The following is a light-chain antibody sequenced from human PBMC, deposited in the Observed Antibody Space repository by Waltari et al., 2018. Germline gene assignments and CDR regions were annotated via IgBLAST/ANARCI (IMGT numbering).Light chain of an antibody. V-gene: IGKV3-11*01. CDR1: QNLNSY. CDR3: LQRSRWPT. CDR2: HAV. Sequence: EIVLTRSPGTLSLSPGERATLSCRASQNLNSYLAWYQQKPGQAPRLLIYHAVNRATGIPARFSGSGSGTDFTLTISSLEPEDSATYYCLQRSRWPTFGQGTKVEIK. J-gene: IGKJ1*01.